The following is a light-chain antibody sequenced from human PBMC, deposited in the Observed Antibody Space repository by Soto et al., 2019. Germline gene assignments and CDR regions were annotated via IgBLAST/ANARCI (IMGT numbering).Light chain of an antibody. Sequence: DILMTHSPSTLSASVLYTVAITCRASQTISSWVAWYQQKPGRAPKLLIYKASSSESGVPSRFSGSGSGTEFTLTISGLQPDDFASYYCQQYNTYFSLTFGGGTKVDIK. J-gene: IGKJ4*01. CDR1: QTISSW. CDR3: QQYNTYFSLT. V-gene: IGKV1-5*03. CDR2: KAS.